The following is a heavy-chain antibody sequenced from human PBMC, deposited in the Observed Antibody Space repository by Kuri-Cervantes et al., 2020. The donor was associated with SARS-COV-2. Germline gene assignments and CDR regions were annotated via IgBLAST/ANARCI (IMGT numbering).Heavy chain of an antibody. CDR2: INHSGGT. Sequence: SETLSLTCAVFGGSFSGYQWGWIRQSPGKGLEWIGEINHSGGTNYNSSLKSRVTISVDTSKNQFSLKLTSVTAADTAVYYCARGLIGLVPAPVLGLGPHYCSYHVDVWGHGTTVTVSS. V-gene: IGHV4-34*01. D-gene: IGHD2-2*01. J-gene: IGHJ6*02. CDR1: GGSFSGYQ. CDR3: ARGLIGLVPAPVLGLGPHYCSYHVDV.